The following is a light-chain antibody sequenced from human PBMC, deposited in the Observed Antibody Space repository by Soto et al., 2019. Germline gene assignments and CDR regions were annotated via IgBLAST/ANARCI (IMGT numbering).Light chain of an antibody. CDR1: QSVSSSY. Sequence: ESALTQSPGTLSMSPGERATLSCRASQSVSSSYSAWYQQKPGQAPRILIYGACRRATGIPDRFSSSGSGTDFTLTISRLETEDFAVYYCPQYGSSPFTFGPRTKVDIK. CDR3: PQYGSSPFT. CDR2: GAC. V-gene: IGKV3-20*01. J-gene: IGKJ3*01.